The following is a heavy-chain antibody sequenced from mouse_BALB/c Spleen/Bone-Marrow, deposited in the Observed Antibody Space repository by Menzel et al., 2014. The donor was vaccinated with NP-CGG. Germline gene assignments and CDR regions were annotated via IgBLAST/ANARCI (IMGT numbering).Heavy chain of an antibody. CDR1: GFDFSRFW. Sequence: EVKLMESGGGLVQPGGSLKVSCAASGFDFSRFWMSWVRQAPGKGLEWIGEINPDSSTINYTPSLEDKFIISRDSAKNTLYLQMSKVRSEDTALYYCARRYGTSYRYWYFDVWGAGTTVTVSS. CDR3: ARRYGTSYRYWYFDV. D-gene: IGHD1-1*01. V-gene: IGHV4-1*02. CDR2: INPDSSTI. J-gene: IGHJ1*01.